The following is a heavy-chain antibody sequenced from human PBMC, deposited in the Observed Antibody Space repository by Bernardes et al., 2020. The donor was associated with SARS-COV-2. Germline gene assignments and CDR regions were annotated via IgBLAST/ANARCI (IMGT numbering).Heavy chain of an antibody. J-gene: IGHJ5*02. D-gene: IGHD3-16*01. CDR3: AHWFGMITRAWFAP. V-gene: IGHV2-5*02. CDR2: IYWDDDK. CDR1: GFSLGQREVG. Sequence: SHHAPGNPTQTLALACTLSGFSLGQREVGVGWIRQPPGKALEWLALIYWDDDKRYSPSLKSRLTITKDTSKNQVVLTMTNMDPVDTATYYCAHWFGMITRAWFAPWCQGTLVTVSS.